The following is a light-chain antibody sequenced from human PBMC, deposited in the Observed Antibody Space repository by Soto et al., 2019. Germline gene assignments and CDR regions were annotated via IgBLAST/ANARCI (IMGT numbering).Light chain of an antibody. Sequence: DIQMTQSPTSLSASVGDRVTITCRASQGIRNFVAWYQQKPGKAPKLLIYAASTLQSGVPSRFSGSGSVTDFTLTINSLQPEDVPTYSCQKYSSVPVFGTGTKVEIK. CDR3: QKYSSVPV. CDR2: AAS. J-gene: IGKJ3*01. CDR1: QGIRNF. V-gene: IGKV1-27*01.